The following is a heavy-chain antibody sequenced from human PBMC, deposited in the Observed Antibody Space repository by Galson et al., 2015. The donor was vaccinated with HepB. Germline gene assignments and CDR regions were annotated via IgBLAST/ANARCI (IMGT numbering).Heavy chain of an antibody. CDR3: ARTYYEFWSGYFY. Sequence: PALVKPTQTLTLTCTVSGFSLSNARMGVSWIRQPPGKALEWLAHIFSNDKKSYSTSLKRRLTISKDTSKSQVVLTMTNVDPEDTATYFCARTYYEFWSGYFYWGQGTLVTVSS. J-gene: IGHJ4*02. CDR2: IFSNDKK. V-gene: IGHV2-26*01. CDR1: GFSLSNARMG. D-gene: IGHD3-3*01.